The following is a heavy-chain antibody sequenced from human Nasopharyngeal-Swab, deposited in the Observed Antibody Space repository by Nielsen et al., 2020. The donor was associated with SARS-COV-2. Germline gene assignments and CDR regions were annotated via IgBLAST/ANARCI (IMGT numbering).Heavy chain of an antibody. D-gene: IGHD2-21*02. CDR3: ARESVVTGMDDATDI. CDR2: IKQGGSEQ. CDR1: GFPFRNYY. V-gene: IGHV3-7*04. J-gene: IGHJ3*02. Sequence: GGSLRLSCAASGFPFRNYYMTWVRQPPGKVLEWVANIKQGGSEQFYVDSVKGRFTISRDDAKNSVYLQMNSLRAEDTAVYYCARESVVTGMDDATDIWGQGTMVTVSS.